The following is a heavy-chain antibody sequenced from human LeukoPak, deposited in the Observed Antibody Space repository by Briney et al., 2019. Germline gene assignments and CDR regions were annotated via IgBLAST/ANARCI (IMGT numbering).Heavy chain of an antibody. CDR2: LYSDGNT. J-gene: IGHJ4*02. Sequence: PGGSLRLSCAASGFTVITNDMTWVRQAPGKGLEWVSVLYSDGNTKYADSVLGRFTISRDNSKNTLYLEMNSLSPDDTAVYYCARGVEPLAANTLAYWGQGTLVTVSS. CDR1: GFTVITND. V-gene: IGHV3-53*01. D-gene: IGHD1-14*01. CDR3: ARGVEPLAANTLAY.